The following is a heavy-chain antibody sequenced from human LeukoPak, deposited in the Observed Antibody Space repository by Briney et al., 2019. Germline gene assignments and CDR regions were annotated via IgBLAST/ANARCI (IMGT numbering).Heavy chain of an antibody. Sequence: GGSLRLSCAASGFTFSSYAMSWVRQAPGKGLEWVSGISGSDGSTNHADSVKGRFTISRDNSKNTLYLQMNSLRAEDTAVYYCAKFTAAVTTPRRFNWFDPWGQGTLVTVSS. CDR1: GFTFSSYA. CDR3: AKFTAAVTTPRRFNWFDP. J-gene: IGHJ5*02. D-gene: IGHD4-17*01. V-gene: IGHV3-23*01. CDR2: ISGSDGST.